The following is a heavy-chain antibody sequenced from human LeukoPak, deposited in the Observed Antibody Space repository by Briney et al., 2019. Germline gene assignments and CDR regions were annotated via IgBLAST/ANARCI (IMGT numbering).Heavy chain of an antibody. CDR1: GYTFTGYY. CDR2: INPNSGGT. CDR3: ARDRVVVPAAKLNWYFDL. J-gene: IGHJ2*01. V-gene: IGHV1-2*02. D-gene: IGHD2-2*01. Sequence: ASVKVSCKASGYTFTGYYMHWVRQAPGQGLEWMGWINPNSGGTNYAQKFQGRVTITTDESTSTAYMELSSLRSEDTAVYYCARDRVVVPAAKLNWYFDLWGRGTLVTVSS.